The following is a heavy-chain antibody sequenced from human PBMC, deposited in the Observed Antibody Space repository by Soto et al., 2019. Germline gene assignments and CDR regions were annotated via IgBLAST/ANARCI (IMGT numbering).Heavy chain of an antibody. CDR2: INPSGGST. CDR1: GYTFTSYY. D-gene: IGHD3-10*01. Sequence: ASVKVSCKASGYTFTSYYMHWVRQAPGQGLEWMGIINPSGGSTSYAQRFQGRVTMTRDTSTSTVYMELSSLRSEDTAVYYCARDLGREYYYGSGSRIGGGMDVWGQGTTVTVSS. J-gene: IGHJ6*02. V-gene: IGHV1-46*01. CDR3: ARDLGREYYYGSGSRIGGGMDV.